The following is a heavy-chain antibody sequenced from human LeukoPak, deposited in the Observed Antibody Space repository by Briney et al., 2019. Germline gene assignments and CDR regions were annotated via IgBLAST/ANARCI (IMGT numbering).Heavy chain of an antibody. Sequence: SETLSLTCTVSGGSISSYYWSWIRQPPGKGLEWIGYIYHTGSTNSNPSLKSRVTISLDTSKNQFSLKLSSVTAADTAVYYCAKHTFARPFDYWGQGTLVTVSS. CDR1: GGSISSYY. V-gene: IGHV4-59*08. CDR2: IYHTGST. D-gene: IGHD6-6*01. J-gene: IGHJ4*02. CDR3: AKHTFARPFDY.